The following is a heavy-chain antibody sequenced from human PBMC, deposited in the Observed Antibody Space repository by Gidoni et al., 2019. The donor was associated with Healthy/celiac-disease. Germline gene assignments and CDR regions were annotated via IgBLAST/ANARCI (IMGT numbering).Heavy chain of an antibody. Sequence: EVKLLESGGGLVQTGGSLRLACAASGCTFSIYAMSWVRQAHGKGLEWVSAISGSGGSTYYADSVKGRFTISRDNSKNTLCLQMNSLRAVYTSVYYCAKMAGFQGFDYWGQGTLVTVSS. V-gene: IGHV3-23*01. J-gene: IGHJ4*02. CDR2: ISGSGGST. D-gene: IGHD3-10*01. CDR1: GCTFSIYA. CDR3: AKMAGFQGFDY.